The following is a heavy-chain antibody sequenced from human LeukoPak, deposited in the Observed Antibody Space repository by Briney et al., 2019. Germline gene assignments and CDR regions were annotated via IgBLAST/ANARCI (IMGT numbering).Heavy chain of an antibody. CDR3: VVVVEPPDSDGFDV. CDR1: GFTFGNSW. V-gene: IGHV3-74*01. D-gene: IGHD1-14*01. J-gene: IGHJ3*01. CDR2: INADGSTA. Sequence: LSGGSLRLSCAASGFTFGNSWVHWVRQAPGKGLVWVSLINADGSTATYADSVKGRFTISRDNARNTLSLQMNSLTIEDTAVYYCVVVVEPPDSDGFDVWGQGTIITVSS.